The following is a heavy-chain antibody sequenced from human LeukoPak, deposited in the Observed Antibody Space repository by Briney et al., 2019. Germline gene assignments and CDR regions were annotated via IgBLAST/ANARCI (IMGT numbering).Heavy chain of an antibody. Sequence: GGSLRLACAASEFTFSSYSLYWVRQAPEKGLEWVSCISGSSSYIYYADSVKGRFTISRDNAKKLMYLQMNSLRAEDTAVYYCARPRGNVEMATNPFDYWGQGTLVTVSS. V-gene: IGHV3-21*01. CDR2: ISGSSSYI. CDR1: EFTFSSYS. D-gene: IGHD5-24*01. CDR3: ARPRGNVEMATNPFDY. J-gene: IGHJ4*02.